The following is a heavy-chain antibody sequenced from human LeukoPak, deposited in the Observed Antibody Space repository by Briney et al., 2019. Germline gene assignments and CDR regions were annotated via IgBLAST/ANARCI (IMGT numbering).Heavy chain of an antibody. CDR1: GYTFTSYD. Sequence: ASVKVSCKASGYTFTSYDINWVRQATGQGLEWMGWMNPNSGNTGYAQKFQGRVTMTRNTSISTAYMELSSLRSEDTAVYYCASADQGYRGYDLWGQGTLVNVSS. D-gene: IGHD5-12*01. CDR3: ASADQGYRGYDL. CDR2: MNPNSGNT. J-gene: IGHJ5*02. V-gene: IGHV1-8*01.